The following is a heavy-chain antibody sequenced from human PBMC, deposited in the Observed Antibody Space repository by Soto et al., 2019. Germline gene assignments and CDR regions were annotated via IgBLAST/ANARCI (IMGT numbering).Heavy chain of an antibody. V-gene: IGHV1-69*01. CDR1: GGTFGSYA. CDR2: IIPMFGTP. D-gene: IGHD6-6*01. CDR3: ERDRGYSSSSKWFDP. Sequence: QVQLVQSGAEVKKPGSSVKVSCKASGGTFGSYAINWVRQAPGQGLEWMGAIIPMFGTPNYAQKFKGRVTITEDESTSTAYMELYTLTSEDTAVYYCERDRGYSSSSKWFDPWGQGSLVTVS. J-gene: IGHJ5*02.